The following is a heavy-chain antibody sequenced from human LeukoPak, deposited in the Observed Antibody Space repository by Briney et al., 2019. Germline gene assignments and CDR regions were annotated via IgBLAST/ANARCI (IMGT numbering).Heavy chain of an antibody. CDR3: ARAPQLAYFHY. Sequence: GGSLRLSCAASGFIFNDYGMSWVRQAPGKGLEWVSGINWNGGSTGYADSVKGRFTISRDNAKNSLYLQMNSLRAEDTALYYCARAPQLAYFHYWGQGTLVTVSS. CDR2: INWNGGST. J-gene: IGHJ4*02. CDR1: GFIFNDYG. V-gene: IGHV3-20*04.